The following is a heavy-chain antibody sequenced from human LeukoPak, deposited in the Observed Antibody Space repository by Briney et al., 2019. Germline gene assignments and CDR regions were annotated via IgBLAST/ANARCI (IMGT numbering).Heavy chain of an antibody. J-gene: IGHJ6*02. CDR1: GYRFTNFW. D-gene: IGHD6-13*01. CDR2: IYPGDSGI. CDR3: ARGRGTRSTWLIYGVDV. Sequence: GESLKISCKGSGYRFTNFWIAWVRQMPGKGLEWMGIIYPGDSGIRYSPSFQGQVTISADKSITTAYLQWSSLQASDSAMYYCARGRGTRSTWLIYGVDVWGQGTTVTVSS. V-gene: IGHV5-51*01.